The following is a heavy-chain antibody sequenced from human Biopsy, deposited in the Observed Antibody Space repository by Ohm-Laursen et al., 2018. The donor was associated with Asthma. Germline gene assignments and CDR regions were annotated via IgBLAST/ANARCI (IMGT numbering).Heavy chain of an antibody. Sequence: SDTLSLTCIVSGDAMSTSGSYWGWIRQSPGKGLEWIGSIYYSGRTYYNPSLESRATISADTSKNHFSLKVTSVTAADTAVYYCARAVSSSSYWYFDLWGRGTLVTVSS. V-gene: IGHV4-39*02. CDR2: IYYSGRT. CDR1: GDAMSTSGSY. J-gene: IGHJ2*01. CDR3: ARAVSSSSYWYFDL. D-gene: IGHD6-6*01.